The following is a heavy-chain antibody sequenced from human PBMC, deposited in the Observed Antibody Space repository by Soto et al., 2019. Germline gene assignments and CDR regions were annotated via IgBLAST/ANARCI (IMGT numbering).Heavy chain of an antibody. V-gene: IGHV3-23*01. CDR3: AKDPPPPPGGSYSPPDY. Sequence: EVQLLESGGGLVQPGGSLRLSCAASGFTFSSYAMSWVRQAPGKGLEWVSAISGSGGSTYYADSVKGRFTISRDNSKKTLYLQMNSLRAEDTAVYYCAKDPPPPPGGSYSPPDYWGQGTLVTVSS. J-gene: IGHJ4*02. CDR1: GFTFSSYA. D-gene: IGHD1-26*01. CDR2: ISGSGGST.